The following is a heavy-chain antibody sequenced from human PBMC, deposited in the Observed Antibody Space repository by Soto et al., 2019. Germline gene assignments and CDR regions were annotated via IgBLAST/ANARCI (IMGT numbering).Heavy chain of an antibody. CDR2: IYSGGTT. Sequence: EVQLVESGGGLIQPGGSLRLSCAASGFTVSSTYISWVRQAPGKGLEWVSVIYSGGTTSYADSVRGRFTISRDNSRNTLYLQMNSLRAEDTAVYFCARLPGYSSIWYYFDYWGQGTLVTVSS. V-gene: IGHV3-53*01. D-gene: IGHD6-13*01. CDR3: ARLPGYSSIWYYFDY. J-gene: IGHJ4*02. CDR1: GFTVSSTY.